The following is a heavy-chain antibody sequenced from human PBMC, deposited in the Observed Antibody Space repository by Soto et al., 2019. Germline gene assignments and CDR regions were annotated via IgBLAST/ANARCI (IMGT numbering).Heavy chain of an antibody. D-gene: IGHD6-19*01. CDR1: GFTFSTYT. CDR2: IFYDGSRQ. Sequence: QVQLVESGGGVVQPGRSLSLSCAASGFTFSTYTIHWVRQAPGRGLEWVAVIFYDGSRQYYADSVKGRFAVSRDNSKDTVYLQMNSLRPEDTAVYYCAKDLRYSSAWYLKGYYFDSWGQGTLVTVSS. J-gene: IGHJ4*02. CDR3: AKDLRYSSAWYLKGYYFDS. V-gene: IGHV3-30*18.